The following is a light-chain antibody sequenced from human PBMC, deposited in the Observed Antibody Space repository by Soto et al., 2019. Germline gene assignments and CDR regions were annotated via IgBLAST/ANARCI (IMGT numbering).Light chain of an antibody. V-gene: IGKV1-39*02. Sequence: DIQMTQSPSSLSASVGDRVTITCRASQTISTYLNWYQQKPGKAPRLLIYDASSLLSGVPSRFSGSGSGTDFTLTIASLQPEDIATYYCQKHDGVPQFGPGTKVDF. J-gene: IGKJ3*01. CDR3: QKHDGVPQ. CDR2: DAS. CDR1: QTISTY.